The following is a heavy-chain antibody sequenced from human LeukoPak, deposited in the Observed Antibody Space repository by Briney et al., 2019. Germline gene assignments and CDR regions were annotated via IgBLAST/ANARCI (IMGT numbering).Heavy chain of an antibody. Sequence: SETLSLTCTVSGGSISSYYWTWIRQPPGKGLEWVGYIHYSGNTNYNPSLTGRVTISVDTSKIQISLKLSSVTAADTAVYYCARRVRGVAEWFDPWGQGTLVTVSS. CDR3: ARRVRGVAEWFDP. CDR2: IHYSGNT. D-gene: IGHD3-10*01. V-gene: IGHV4-59*08. J-gene: IGHJ5*02. CDR1: GGSISSYY.